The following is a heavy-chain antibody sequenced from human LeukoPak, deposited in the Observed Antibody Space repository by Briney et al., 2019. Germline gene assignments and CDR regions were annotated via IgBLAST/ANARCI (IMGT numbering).Heavy chain of an antibody. CDR2: ISDYNGNT. CDR3: AREDFWSGYRYFDY. V-gene: IGHV1-18*01. CDR1: GYTFTSYG. D-gene: IGHD3-3*01. J-gene: IGHJ4*02. Sequence: ASVKVSCKASGYTFTSYGISWVRQAPGQGLEWMGWISDYNGNTNYAQKLQGRVTMTTDTSTSTAYMELRSLRSDDTAVYYCAREDFWSGYRYFDYWGQGTLVTVSS.